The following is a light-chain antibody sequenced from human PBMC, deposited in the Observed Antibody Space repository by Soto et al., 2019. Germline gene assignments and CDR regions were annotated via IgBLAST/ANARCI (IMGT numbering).Light chain of an antibody. J-gene: IGKJ2*01. CDR2: GAS. Sequence: EIVLTQSPGTLSLSPGERATLSCRASQSVSSSYLAWYQQKPGQAPRLLIYGASSRATGIPDRFSGSGSGTTFTLTIIRREPEDFSVYYYHQYYNSPVYTFGQGTKLEIK. CDR1: QSVSSSY. CDR3: HQYYNSPVYT. V-gene: IGKV3-20*01.